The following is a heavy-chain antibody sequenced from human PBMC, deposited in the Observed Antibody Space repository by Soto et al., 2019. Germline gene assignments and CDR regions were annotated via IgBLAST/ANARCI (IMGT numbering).Heavy chain of an antibody. J-gene: IGHJ4*02. D-gene: IGHD2-21*02. CDR3: ATRPLRVGTTYVDY. Sequence: GGSLRLSCAASGFTFSNFWMSWVRQAPGKGLEWVANINQDGSEKYYVDSVKGRFTTSRDNAKNSVYLQMNSLRAEDTAVYYCATRPLRVGTTYVDYWGQGILVTVSS. V-gene: IGHV3-7*05. CDR2: INQDGSEK. CDR1: GFTFSNFW.